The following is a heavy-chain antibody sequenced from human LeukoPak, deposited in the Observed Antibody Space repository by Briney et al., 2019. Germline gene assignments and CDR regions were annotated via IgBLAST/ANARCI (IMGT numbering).Heavy chain of an antibody. CDR1: GGSFSGYY. Sequence: SETLSLTCAVYGGSFSGYYWSWIRQPPGKGLEWIGEINHSGSTNYNPSLKSRVTISVDTSKNQFSLKLSSVTAADTAVYYCARRLSSWYKFDYWGQGTLVTVSS. J-gene: IGHJ4*02. V-gene: IGHV4-34*01. CDR2: INHSGST. D-gene: IGHD6-13*01. CDR3: ARRLSSWYKFDY.